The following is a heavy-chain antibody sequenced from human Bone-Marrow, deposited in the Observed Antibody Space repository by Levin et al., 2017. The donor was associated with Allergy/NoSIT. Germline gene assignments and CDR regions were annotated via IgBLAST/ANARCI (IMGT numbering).Heavy chain of an antibody. V-gene: IGHV4-38-2*01. CDR1: GYSISSDYY. D-gene: IGHD2-15*01. Sequence: ASQTLSLTCAVSGYSISSDYYWGWIRQPPGEGLEWIGNIYHSGSTYYNPSLKSRVTISVDTSKNQFSLKVTSVTAADTAVYYCARTLGYCSGDSCYFYFDYWGRGTLVTVSS. CDR3: ARTLGYCSGDSCYFYFDY. CDR2: IYHSGST. J-gene: IGHJ4*02.